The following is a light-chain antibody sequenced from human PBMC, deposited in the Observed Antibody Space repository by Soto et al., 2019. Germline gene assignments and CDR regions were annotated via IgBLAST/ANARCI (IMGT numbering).Light chain of an antibody. Sequence: EIVMTQSPATLSVSPGERATLSCRASQSITSDLAWYQQNPGQAPRLLIYGSSTRATGIPARFSGSGSGTEFTLTISSLQSEDFAVYYCQQYTNWPKTFGQGTKV. V-gene: IGKV3-15*01. CDR3: QQYTNWPKT. CDR2: GSS. CDR1: QSITSD. J-gene: IGKJ1*01.